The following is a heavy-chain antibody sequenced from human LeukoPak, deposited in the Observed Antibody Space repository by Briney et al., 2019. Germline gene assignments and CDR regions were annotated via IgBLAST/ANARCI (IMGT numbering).Heavy chain of an antibody. V-gene: IGHV1-69*04. Sequence: VASVKVFCNSSGGTFSSYAHSWVRQPPAQGLEWMGRIIPICDSANYAQKFQGRVTITADKSTRTDYTELSRLRSEDTAVYYCARDSNGDYGYYFDYWGQGTLVTVSS. CDR3: ARDSNGDYGYYFDY. CDR1: GGTFSSYA. J-gene: IGHJ4*02. D-gene: IGHD4-17*01. CDR2: IIPICDSA.